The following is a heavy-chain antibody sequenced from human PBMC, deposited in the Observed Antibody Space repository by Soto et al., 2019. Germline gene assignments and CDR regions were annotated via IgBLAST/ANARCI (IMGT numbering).Heavy chain of an antibody. CDR2: ISSSSSYT. Sequence: QVQLVESGGGLVKPGGSLRLSCAASGFTFSDYYMSWIRQAPGKGLEWVSYISSSSSYTNYADSVKGRFTISRDNAKNSRYLQMNSLRAEYTAVYYCARDGMVRGVTHDYWGQGTLVTVSS. CDR1: GFTFSDYY. D-gene: IGHD3-10*01. CDR3: ARDGMVRGVTHDY. J-gene: IGHJ4*02. V-gene: IGHV3-11*06.